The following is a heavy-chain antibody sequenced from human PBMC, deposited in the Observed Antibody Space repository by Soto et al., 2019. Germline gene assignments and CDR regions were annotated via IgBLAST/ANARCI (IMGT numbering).Heavy chain of an antibody. Sequence: SETLSLTCTVSAGSISSYYWSWIRQPPGKGLEWIGYVHYNGNTNYNPSLKSRVLISVDSSNNQFSLHLMSVTAADTAVYYCARDGGGGLDVWGQGTTVTVSS. D-gene: IGHD3-16*01. V-gene: IGHV4-59*01. CDR3: ARDGGGGLDV. J-gene: IGHJ6*02. CDR2: VHYNGNT. CDR1: AGSISSYY.